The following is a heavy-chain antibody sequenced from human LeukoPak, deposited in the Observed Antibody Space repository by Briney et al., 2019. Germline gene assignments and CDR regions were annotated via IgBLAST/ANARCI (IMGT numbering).Heavy chain of an antibody. D-gene: IGHD2-8*01. J-gene: IGHJ4*02. CDR2: MISSGTYI. V-gene: IGHV3-21*01. Sequence: GECLRLSCAASGFTFSSYSMNWVRQAPGKGLEWVSSMISSGTYIYYADSVKGRFTISRDNAKNSLYLQMNGLKVEDTALYYCARGYCTNGVCYHIRMFDYWGQGTLVTVSS. CDR3: ARGYCTNGVCYHIRMFDY. CDR1: GFTFSSYS.